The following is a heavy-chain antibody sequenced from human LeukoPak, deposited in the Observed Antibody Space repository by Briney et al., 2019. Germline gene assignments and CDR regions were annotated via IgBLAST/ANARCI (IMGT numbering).Heavy chain of an antibody. CDR3: ARLRSSSFYYYYMDV. Sequence: GGSLRLSCAASGFTFSDYYMSWIRQAPGKGLEWVSYISSSGSTIYYADSEKGRFTISRDNAKNSLYLQMNSLRAEDTAVYYCARLRSSSFYYYYMDVWGKGTTVTVSS. J-gene: IGHJ6*03. CDR1: GFTFSDYY. V-gene: IGHV3-11*01. D-gene: IGHD6-6*01. CDR2: ISSSGSTI.